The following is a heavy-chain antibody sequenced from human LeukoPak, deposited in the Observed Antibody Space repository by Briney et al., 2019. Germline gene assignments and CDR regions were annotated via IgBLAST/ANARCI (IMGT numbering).Heavy chain of an antibody. Sequence: PSETLSLTCAVSGGPIFASYWSWIRQPPGKGLEWIGYTHYSGTGNYNPSLKSRVTISIDTSKNRFSLRLTSVTAADTAVYYCARVRFYDTTGYSTSYYLDYWGQGALVTVSS. CDR2: THYSGTG. V-gene: IGHV4-59*01. CDR3: ARVRFYDTTGYSTSYYLDY. CDR1: GGPIFASY. J-gene: IGHJ4*02. D-gene: IGHD3-22*01.